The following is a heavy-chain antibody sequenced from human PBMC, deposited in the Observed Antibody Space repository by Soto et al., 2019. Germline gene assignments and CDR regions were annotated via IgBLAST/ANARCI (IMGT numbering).Heavy chain of an antibody. CDR2: IRPDGSET. V-gene: IGHV3-7*03. CDR1: GFTFTDFY. D-gene: IGHD4-4*01. Sequence: EVQLVQSGGGLVQPGGSLRLSCVASGFTFTDFYMTWVRQAPGKGLEWVANIRPDGSETKYVEPVKGRFTTSRDNAKNSLFLQMNSLRADDTAVYYCAGWGGHDYNYWGQGILVTVSS. CDR3: AGWGGHDYNY. J-gene: IGHJ4*02.